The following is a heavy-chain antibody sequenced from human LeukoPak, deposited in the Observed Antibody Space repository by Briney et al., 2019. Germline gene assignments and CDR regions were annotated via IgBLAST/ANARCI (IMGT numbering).Heavy chain of an antibody. CDR3: AKEAVEYFDY. Sequence: GGSLRLSCAASGFTFSNSAMSWVRQAPGKGLEWVSALTGSGGGTYYADTVKGRFTISRDNSKNTMYLQMNSLRAEDTAVYYCAKEAVEYFDYWGQGNLVTVSS. CDR1: GFTFSNSA. CDR2: LTGSGGGT. V-gene: IGHV3-23*01. J-gene: IGHJ4*02.